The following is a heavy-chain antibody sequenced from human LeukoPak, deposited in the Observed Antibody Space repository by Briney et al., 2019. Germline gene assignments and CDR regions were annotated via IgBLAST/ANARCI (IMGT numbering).Heavy chain of an antibody. V-gene: IGHV3-30*18. CDR1: GFSFSNYG. CDR3: AKEEGWGVNSFDM. J-gene: IGHJ3*02. Sequence: PGGSLRLSCAASGFSFSNYGMNWVRQAPGKGPEWVAIISSDGRTQIYADSVKGRFTTSRDNLKNTLNLQMNYLEAEDTAVYYCAKEEGWGVNSFDMWGQGTMVTVSS. D-gene: IGHD1-26*01. CDR2: ISSDGRTQ.